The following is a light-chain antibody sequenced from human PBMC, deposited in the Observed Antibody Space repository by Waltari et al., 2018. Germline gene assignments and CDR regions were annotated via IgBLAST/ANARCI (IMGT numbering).Light chain of an antibody. CDR3: QQRANWPPLT. CDR1: QSVYNF. V-gene: IGKV3-11*01. Sequence: EVVLTQSPATLSLSPGERATLPCRASQSVYNFLAWYQQKPGQAPRLLIYEASQRATGIPARFSGSGSWTDFTLTISNLEPEDVAVYYCQQRANWPPLTFGGGTKVEIK. CDR2: EAS. J-gene: IGKJ4*01.